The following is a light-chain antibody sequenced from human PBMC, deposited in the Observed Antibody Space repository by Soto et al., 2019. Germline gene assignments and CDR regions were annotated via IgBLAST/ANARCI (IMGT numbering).Light chain of an antibody. CDR1: SSNIGAGYD. V-gene: IGLV1-40*01. Sequence: QSVLTQPPSVSGAPGQRVTISCTGISSNIGAGYDVHWYQQLLGTAPKLLIYGNNNRPSGVPDRFSGSKSGTSASLAITGLQAEDEADYYCQSYDSSLSGWVFGGGTKLTVL. CDR3: QSYDSSLSGWV. J-gene: IGLJ3*02. CDR2: GNN.